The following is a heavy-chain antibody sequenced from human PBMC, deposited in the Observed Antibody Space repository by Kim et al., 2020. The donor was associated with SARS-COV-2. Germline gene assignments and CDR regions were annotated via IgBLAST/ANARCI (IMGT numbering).Heavy chain of an antibody. V-gene: IGHV3-9*01. CDR2: ISWNSGSI. D-gene: IGHD3-16*01. J-gene: IGHJ3*02. CDR1: GFTFDDYA. Sequence: SLRLSCAASGFTFDDYAMHWVRQAPGKGLEWVSGISWNSGSIGYADSVKGRFTISRDNAKNSLYLQMNSLRAEDTALYYCATFGGATYDAFDIWGQGTMVTVSS. CDR3: ATFGGATYDAFDI.